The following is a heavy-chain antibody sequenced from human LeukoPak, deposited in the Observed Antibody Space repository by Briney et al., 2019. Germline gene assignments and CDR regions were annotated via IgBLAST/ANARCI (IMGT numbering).Heavy chain of an antibody. Sequence: GGSLTLSCAASGLTVSSNYMSWVRQAPGKGLVWVSRLSSDGRDPSYADSVQGRFTISRDNAKNTLYMQMNSLRAEDTAVYYCARGVYEEDVNYWGQVTLVTVSS. D-gene: IGHD6-13*01. CDR2: LSSDGRDP. CDR3: ARGVYEEDVNY. CDR1: GLTVSSNY. J-gene: IGHJ4*02. V-gene: IGHV3-74*01.